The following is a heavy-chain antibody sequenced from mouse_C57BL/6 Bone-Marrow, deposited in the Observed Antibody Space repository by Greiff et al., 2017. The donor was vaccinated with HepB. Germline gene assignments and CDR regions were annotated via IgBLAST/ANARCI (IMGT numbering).Heavy chain of an antibody. CDR2: ISNGGGST. J-gene: IGHJ2*01. CDR3: ARHSDYYSNSFDY. V-gene: IGHV5-12*01. CDR1: GFTFSDYY. Sequence: EVQVVESGGGLVQPGGSLKLSCAASGFTFSDYYMYWVRQTPEKRLEWVAYISNGGGSTYYPDTVKGRFTISRDNAKNTLYLQMSRLKSEDTAMYYCARHSDYYSNSFDYWGQGTTLTVSS. D-gene: IGHD2-5*01.